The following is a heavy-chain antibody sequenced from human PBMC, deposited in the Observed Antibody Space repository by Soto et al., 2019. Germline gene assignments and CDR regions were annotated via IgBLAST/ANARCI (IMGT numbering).Heavy chain of an antibody. CDR2: INHSGST. Sequence: PSETLSLTCAVYGGSFSGYYWSWIRQPPGKGLEWIGEINHSGSTNYNPSLKSRVTISVDTSKNQFSLKLSSVTAADTAVYYCARGDNYCGGDCYNDYWGQGTLVTVSS. CDR3: ARGDNYCGGDCYNDY. CDR1: GGSFSGYY. V-gene: IGHV4-34*01. D-gene: IGHD2-21*02. J-gene: IGHJ4*02.